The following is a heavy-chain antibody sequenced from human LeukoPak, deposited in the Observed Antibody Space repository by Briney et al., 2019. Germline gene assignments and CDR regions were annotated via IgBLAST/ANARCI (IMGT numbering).Heavy chain of an antibody. CDR2: IYYSGSN. CDR1: GGSISSSGHY. Sequence: SETLSLTCTVSGGSISSSGHYWGWIRQTPGKGLEWIGSIYYSGSNYHNPSLKSRVSMSVDTSKNQFSLKLSSVTAADTAVYYCANMGYSYAPGLFDPWGQGTLVTVSS. J-gene: IGHJ5*02. V-gene: IGHV4-39*07. CDR3: ANMGYSYAPGLFDP. D-gene: IGHD5-18*01.